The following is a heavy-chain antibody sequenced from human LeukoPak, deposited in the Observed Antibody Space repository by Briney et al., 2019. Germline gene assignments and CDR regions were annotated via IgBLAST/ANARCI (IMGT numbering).Heavy chain of an antibody. Sequence: SETLSLTCTVSGGSISSYYWSWIRQPPGKGLEWIGYIYYSGSTNYNPSLESRVTISIDTSKNQFSLKLSSVTAADTAVYYCASLRGYSYGYTYWYFDLWGRGTLVTASS. CDR3: ASLRGYSYGYTYWYFDL. D-gene: IGHD5-18*01. CDR2: IYYSGST. CDR1: GGSISSYY. J-gene: IGHJ2*01. V-gene: IGHV4-59*01.